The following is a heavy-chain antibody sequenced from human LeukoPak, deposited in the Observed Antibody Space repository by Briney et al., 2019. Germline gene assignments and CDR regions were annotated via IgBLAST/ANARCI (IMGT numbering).Heavy chain of an antibody. Sequence: AGGSLRLSCAVSGFTFDDYAMHWVRQAPGKGLEWVSLISGDGGSTYYADSVKGRFTISRDNSKNSLYLQMNSLRTEDTALYYCAKGRYYYDSSDAFDIWGQGTMVTVSS. J-gene: IGHJ3*02. V-gene: IGHV3-43*02. CDR3: AKGRYYYDSSDAFDI. D-gene: IGHD3-22*01. CDR2: ISGDGGST. CDR1: GFTFDDYA.